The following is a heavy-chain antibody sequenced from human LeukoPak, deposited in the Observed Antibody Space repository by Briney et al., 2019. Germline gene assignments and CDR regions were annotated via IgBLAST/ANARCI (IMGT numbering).Heavy chain of an antibody. CDR2: INPNSGGT. J-gene: IGHJ4*02. V-gene: IGHV1-2*02. D-gene: IGHD3-22*01. CDR1: GYTFTVNY. Sequence: ASVTVSCTASGYTFTVNYMHWVRQAPGQGLEWMGWINPNSGGTDYAQKFQGRVTMTRATSISTAYMELSRLRSDDKAVYYCARVGVRNGSSAYSLDYWGQGTLVTVSS. CDR3: ARVGVRNGSSAYSLDY.